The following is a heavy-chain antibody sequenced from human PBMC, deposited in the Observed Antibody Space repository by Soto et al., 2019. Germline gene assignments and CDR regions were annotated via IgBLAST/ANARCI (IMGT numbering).Heavy chain of an antibody. J-gene: IGHJ1*01. V-gene: IGHV4-39*01. D-gene: IGHD6-13*01. CDR2: ISYSGST. CDR3: ARQVMGRQLVRSAGYFQH. Sequence: PSETLSLTCTISGASFTANNYYWGWIRQPPGKGLEWIGSISYSGSTYYNPSLKSRVTMSVDTSKNQFSLKLSSVTAADTAVYYCARQVMGRQLVRSAGYFQHWGQGTLVTVSS. CDR1: GASFTANNYY.